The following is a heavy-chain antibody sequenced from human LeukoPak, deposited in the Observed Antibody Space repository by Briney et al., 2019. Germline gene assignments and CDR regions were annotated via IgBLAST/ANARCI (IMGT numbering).Heavy chain of an antibody. J-gene: IGHJ3*02. CDR2: IYHRGST. CDR1: GFTFSSYAM. V-gene: IGHV4-4*02. CDR3: ARQGGTGRDAFDI. D-gene: IGHD1-1*01. Sequence: GSLRLSCAASGFTFSSYAMSWVRQPPGKGLEWIGEIYHRGSTNYNPSLKSRVTISVDKSKNQFSLKLSSVTAADTAVYYCARQGGTGRDAFDIWGQGTMVTVSS.